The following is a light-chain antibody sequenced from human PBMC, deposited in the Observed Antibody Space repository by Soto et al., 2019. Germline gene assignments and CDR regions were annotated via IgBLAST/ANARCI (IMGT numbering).Light chain of an antibody. CDR3: QQYNSYLWT. V-gene: IGKV1-5*03. CDR1: QSISSW. J-gene: IGKJ1*01. Sequence: DIQMTQSPSTLSASVGDRVTITCRASQSISSWLAWYQQKPGKAPKHLIYKASSLESGVPSRFSGSGSGTECTLTISSLQPDDFATYYCQQYNSYLWTFGQGTKVEIK. CDR2: KAS.